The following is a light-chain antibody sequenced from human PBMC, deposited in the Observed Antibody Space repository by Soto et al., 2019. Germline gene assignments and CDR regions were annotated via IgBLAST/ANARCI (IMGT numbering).Light chain of an antibody. CDR1: SSNIGSNI. V-gene: IGLV1-44*01. J-gene: IGLJ3*02. CDR2: SRN. Sequence: QSVLTQPPSASGTPGQRVTISCSGSSSNIGSNIVNWYQQLPGTAPKLLIYSRNQRPSGVPDRFSASKSGTSASLASSGLQSEDEADYYCETWDDSLTGVVFGGGTKLTVL. CDR3: ETWDDSLTGVV.